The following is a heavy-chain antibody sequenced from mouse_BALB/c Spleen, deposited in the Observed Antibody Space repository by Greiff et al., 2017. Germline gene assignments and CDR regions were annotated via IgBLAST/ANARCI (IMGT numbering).Heavy chain of an antibody. D-gene: IGHD1-1*01. CDR2: INSNGGST. CDR1: GFTFSSYG. V-gene: IGHV5-6-3*01. CDR3: ARDGHYYGSSYWYFDV. Sequence: EVQVVESGGGLVQPGGSLKLSCAASGFTFSSYGMSWVRQTPDKRLELVATINSNGGSTYYPDSVKGRFTISRDNAKNTLYLQMSSLKSEDTAMYYCARDGHYYGSSYWYFDVWGAGTTVTVSS. J-gene: IGHJ1*01.